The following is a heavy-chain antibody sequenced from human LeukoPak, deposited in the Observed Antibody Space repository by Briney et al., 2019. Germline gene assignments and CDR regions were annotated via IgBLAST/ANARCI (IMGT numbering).Heavy chain of an antibody. Sequence: GASVKVSCKASGYTFTSYDINWVRQATGQGLEWMGWISAYNGNTNYAQKLQGRVTMTTDTSTSTAYMELRSLRSDDTAVYYCARDWNYYDSSGYVVWGQGTLVTVSS. CDR1: GYTFTSYD. CDR3: ARDWNYYDSSGYVV. CDR2: ISAYNGNT. J-gene: IGHJ4*02. V-gene: IGHV1-18*01. D-gene: IGHD3-22*01.